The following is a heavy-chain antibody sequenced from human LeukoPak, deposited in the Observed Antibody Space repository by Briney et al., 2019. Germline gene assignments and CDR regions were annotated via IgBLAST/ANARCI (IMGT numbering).Heavy chain of an antibody. CDR2: IRYDGSNK. D-gene: IGHD3-10*01. CDR3: AKDGLGRWFGELLTYYFDY. V-gene: IGHV3-30*02. J-gene: IGHJ4*02. CDR1: GFTFSSYG. Sequence: GGSLRLSCAASGFTFSSYGMHWVRQAPGKGLEWVAFIRYDGSNKYYADSVKGRFTISRDNSKNTLYLQMNSLRAEDTAVYYCAKDGLGRWFGELLTYYFDYWGQGTLVTVSS.